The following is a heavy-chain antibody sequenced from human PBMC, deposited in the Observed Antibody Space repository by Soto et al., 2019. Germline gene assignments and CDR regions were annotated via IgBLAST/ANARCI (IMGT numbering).Heavy chain of an antibody. CDR3: AKDITQVGYNWNYYYYYGMDV. Sequence: VGSLRLSCAASGFTFSSYGMHWVRQAPGKGLEWVSAISGSGGSTYYADSVKGRFTISRDNSKNTLYLQMNSLRAEDTAVYYCAKDITQVGYNWNYYYYYGMDVWGQGTTVTVSS. J-gene: IGHJ6*02. CDR1: GFTFSSYG. V-gene: IGHV3-23*01. CDR2: ISGSGGST. D-gene: IGHD1-20*01.